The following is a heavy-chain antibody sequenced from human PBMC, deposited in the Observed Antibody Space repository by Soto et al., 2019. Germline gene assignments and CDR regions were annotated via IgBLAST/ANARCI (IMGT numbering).Heavy chain of an antibody. J-gene: IGHJ6*02. CDR2: ISAYNGNT. CDR1: GYTFTSYG. Sequence: QVQLVQSGAEVKKPGASVKVSCKASGYTFTSYGINWVRQAPGQGLEWMGWISAYNGNTNYAQKFQGRVTMTTDTSTSTAYMELRSLRSDDTAMYYCAKGIAVAGTHYGMHFWGQGTTVTVSS. D-gene: IGHD6-19*01. CDR3: AKGIAVAGTHYGMHF. V-gene: IGHV1-18*01.